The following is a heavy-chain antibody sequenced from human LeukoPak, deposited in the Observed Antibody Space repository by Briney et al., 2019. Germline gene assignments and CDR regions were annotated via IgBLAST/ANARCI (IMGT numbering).Heavy chain of an antibody. Sequence: GASVKVSCKASGYTFTSYGISWVRQAPGQGLEWMGWINPNSGGTNYAQKFQGRVTMTRDTSISTAYMELSRLRSDDTAVYYCASQASSSWEYYYMDVWGKGTTVTVSS. V-gene: IGHV1-2*02. J-gene: IGHJ6*03. D-gene: IGHD6-13*01. CDR1: GYTFTSYG. CDR3: ASQASSSWEYYYMDV. CDR2: INPNSGGT.